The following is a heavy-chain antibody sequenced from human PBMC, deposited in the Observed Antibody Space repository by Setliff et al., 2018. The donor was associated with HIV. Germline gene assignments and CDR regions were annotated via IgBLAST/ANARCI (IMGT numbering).Heavy chain of an antibody. Sequence: SETLSLTCAVSAYSISSGYYWGWIRQPPGKGLEWIGSIYHSGSTYYNPSLMSRVTISVDTSKNQFSLKLRSVTAADTAVYYCARARYIVIRGDAGMDVWGPGTTVT. V-gene: IGHV4-38-2*01. CDR2: IYHSGST. CDR1: AYSISSGYY. CDR3: ARARYIVIRGDAGMDV. J-gene: IGHJ6*02. D-gene: IGHD3-10*01.